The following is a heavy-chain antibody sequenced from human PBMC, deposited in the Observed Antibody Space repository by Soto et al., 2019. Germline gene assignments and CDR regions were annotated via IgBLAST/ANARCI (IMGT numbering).Heavy chain of an antibody. CDR3: ARDPGVTNYYFDY. D-gene: IGHD4-17*01. V-gene: IGHV3-33*01. CDR1: GFSFSRYG. Sequence: QVQLVESGGGVVQPGRSLRLSCVTSGFSFSRYGFHWVRQAPGKGLEWVAVMWFDGSKQYYVDSVKGRFTISRDNSKNTLYLQMNSRRADDTAVYYCARDPGVTNYYFDYWGQGALVTVSS. J-gene: IGHJ4*02. CDR2: MWFDGSKQ.